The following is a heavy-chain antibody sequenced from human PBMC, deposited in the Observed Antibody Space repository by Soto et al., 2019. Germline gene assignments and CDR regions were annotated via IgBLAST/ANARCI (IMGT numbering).Heavy chain of an antibody. Sequence: SVKVSCKASGGTFSSYAISWVRQAPGQGLEWMGGIIPIFGTANYAQKFQGRVTITADESTSTAYMELSSLRSEDTAVYYCARAPVLYSGSYYGAFDIWGQGTMVTVSS. V-gene: IGHV1-69*13. CDR2: IIPIFGTA. CDR1: GGTFSSYA. J-gene: IGHJ3*02. D-gene: IGHD1-26*01. CDR3: ARAPVLYSGSYYGAFDI.